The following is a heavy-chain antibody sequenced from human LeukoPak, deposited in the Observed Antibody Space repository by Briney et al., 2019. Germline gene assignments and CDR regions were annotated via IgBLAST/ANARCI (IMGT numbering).Heavy chain of an antibody. CDR1: GYTFTSYG. CDR2: ISAYNGNT. D-gene: IGHD2-2*01. J-gene: IGHJ6*03. Sequence: GASVKGSCKASGYTFTSYGISWVRQAPGQGLEGMGWISAYNGNTNYAQKLQGRVTMTTDTSTSTAYMELRSLRSDDTAVYYCARGYCSSTSCFHYHNRSYYMDVWGKGTTVTVSS. CDR3: ARGYCSSTSCFHYHNRSYYMDV. V-gene: IGHV1-18*01.